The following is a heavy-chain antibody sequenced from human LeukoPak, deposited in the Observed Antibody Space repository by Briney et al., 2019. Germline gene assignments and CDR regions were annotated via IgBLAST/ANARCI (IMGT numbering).Heavy chain of an antibody. V-gene: IGHV4-59*08. CDR3: AGGPTSSFDY. Sequence: SETLSLTCIVSGGXMNSYYCSWLRQSPGKGLEWIGYLYYTGSTNYNPSLKSRVTISVDRSKKQLSLTVCSVTAADTAVHYCAGGPTSSFDYWGQGTLVTVSS. J-gene: IGHJ4*02. CDR1: GGXMNSYY. D-gene: IGHD2-2*01. CDR2: LYYTGST.